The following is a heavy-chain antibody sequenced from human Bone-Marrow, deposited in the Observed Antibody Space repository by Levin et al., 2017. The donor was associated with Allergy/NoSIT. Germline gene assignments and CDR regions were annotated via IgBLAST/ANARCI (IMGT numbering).Heavy chain of an antibody. V-gene: IGHV3-7*01. CDR3: SRILAD. CDR2: MNPDGSER. D-gene: IGHD2/OR15-2a*01. CDR1: GFTFGSSW. J-gene: IGHJ4*02. Sequence: GGSLRLSCAASGFTFGSSWMDWVRQVPGKGPEWVANMNPDGSERYYVDSVRGRFTISRDNAKNSLYLQMDNLGAEDTGIYYCSRILADWGQGTPVTVSS.